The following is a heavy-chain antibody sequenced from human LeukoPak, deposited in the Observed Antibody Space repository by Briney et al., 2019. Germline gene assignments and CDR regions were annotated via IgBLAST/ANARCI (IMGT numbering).Heavy chain of an antibody. V-gene: IGHV4-34*01. J-gene: IGHJ5*02. Sequence: PSETLSLTCAVYGGSFSGYYWSWIRQPPGKGLEWIGEINHSGSTNYNPSLKSRVTISVDTSKNQFSLKLSSVTAADTAVYYCARRAKWRGYSYGTNWFDPWGQGTLVTVSS. D-gene: IGHD5-18*01. CDR1: GGSFSGYY. CDR3: ARRAKWRGYSYGTNWFDP. CDR2: INHSGST.